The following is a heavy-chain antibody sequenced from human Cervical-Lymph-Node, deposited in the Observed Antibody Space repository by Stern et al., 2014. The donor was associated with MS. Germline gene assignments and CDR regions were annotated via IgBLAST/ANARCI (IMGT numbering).Heavy chain of an antibody. CDR3: ARDSRDYVRSYYYGMDV. Sequence: QMQLVQSGGGVVQPGRSLRLSCAASGFTFSSYGMHWVRQAPGKGLEWVAVIWYDGSNKYYADSVKGRFTISRDNSKNTLYLQMNSLRAEDAPVYYCARDSRDYVRSYYYGMDVWGQGTTVTVSS. V-gene: IGHV3-33*01. D-gene: IGHD4-17*01. J-gene: IGHJ6*02. CDR1: GFTFSSYG. CDR2: IWYDGSNK.